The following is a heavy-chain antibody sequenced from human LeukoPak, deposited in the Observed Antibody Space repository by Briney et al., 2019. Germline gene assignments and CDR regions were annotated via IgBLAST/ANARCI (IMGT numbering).Heavy chain of an antibody. CDR2: ISSSSTYT. Sequence: GGSLRLSCVASGFIFSDHYMSWIRKASGKGLEWVSYISSSSTYTSYADSVKGRFTISRDNAKNSLYLQMNSLRAKDTAVYYCARGYYGLDVWGLGTTVTVSS. V-gene: IGHV3-11*06. CDR1: GFIFSDHY. D-gene: IGHD3-16*01. J-gene: IGHJ6*02. CDR3: ARGYYGLDV.